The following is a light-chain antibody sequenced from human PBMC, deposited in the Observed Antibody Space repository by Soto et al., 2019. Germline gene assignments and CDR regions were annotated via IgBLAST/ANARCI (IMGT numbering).Light chain of an antibody. Sequence: DIVMTQSPLFLPVTPGEPASISCRSSQSLLHSNGNNYVDWYLQKPGQSPQLLIYLGSNRASGVPDRFSGSGSGTEFTLKISRVEAEDVGIYYCMQSLQTPRTFGRGTKVEIK. V-gene: IGKV2-28*01. J-gene: IGKJ4*01. CDR2: LGS. CDR1: QSLLHSNGNNY. CDR3: MQSLQTPRT.